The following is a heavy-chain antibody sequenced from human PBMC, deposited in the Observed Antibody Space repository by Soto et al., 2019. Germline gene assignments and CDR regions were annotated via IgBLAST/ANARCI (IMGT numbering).Heavy chain of an antibody. D-gene: IGHD2-2*01. V-gene: IGHV1-69*01. J-gene: IGHJ5*02. CDR1: GGTFSSYA. Sequence: QVQLVQSGAEVKKPGSSVQVSCKASGGTFSSYAISWVRQAPGQGLEWMGGIIPIFGTANYAQKFQGRVTITADESTSTAYMELSSLRSEDTAVYYCARDRCSSTSGLRANWFDPWGQGTLVTVSS. CDR2: IIPIFGTA. CDR3: ARDRCSSTSGLRANWFDP.